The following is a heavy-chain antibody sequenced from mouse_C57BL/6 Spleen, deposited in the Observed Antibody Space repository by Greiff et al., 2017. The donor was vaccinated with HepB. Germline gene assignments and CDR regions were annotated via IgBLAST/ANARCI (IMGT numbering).Heavy chain of an antibody. Sequence: EVHLVESGGDLVKPGGSLKLSCAASGFTFSSYGMSWVRQTPDKRLEWVATISSGGSYTYYPDSVKGRFTISRDNAKNTLYLQMSSLKSEDTAMYYCARHEHITTVVATDFDYWGQGTTLTVSS. CDR1: GFTFSSYG. D-gene: IGHD1-1*01. CDR3: ARHEHITTVVATDFDY. V-gene: IGHV5-6*01. CDR2: ISSGGSYT. J-gene: IGHJ2*01.